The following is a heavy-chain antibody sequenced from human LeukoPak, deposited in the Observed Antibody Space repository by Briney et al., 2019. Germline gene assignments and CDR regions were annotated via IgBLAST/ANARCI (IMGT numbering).Heavy chain of an antibody. J-gene: IGHJ4*02. CDR1: GFTFSSYA. CDR2: ISGSGGNT. V-gene: IGHV3-23*01. Sequence: PGGSLRLSCTASGFTFSSYAMHWVRQAPGKGLEWVSVISGSGGNTYYADSVKGRFTISRDNSKNTLYLQMNSLRAEDTAVYYCAKEYSVRNQFDHWGQGTLVAVSS. CDR3: AKEYSVRNQFDH. D-gene: IGHD1-14*01.